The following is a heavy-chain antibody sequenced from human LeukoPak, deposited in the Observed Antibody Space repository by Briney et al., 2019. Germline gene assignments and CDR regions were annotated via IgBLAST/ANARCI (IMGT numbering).Heavy chain of an antibody. CDR1: AFTFSSYE. V-gene: IGHV3-48*03. CDR3: ARAGYSSSWYGRWRWFDP. CDR2: ISSSGSTI. J-gene: IGHJ5*02. D-gene: IGHD6-13*01. Sequence: PGGSLRLSCAASAFTFSSYEMNWVRQAPGKGLEWVSYISSSGSTIYYADSMKGRFTISRDNAKNSLYLQMNSLRAEDTAVYYCARAGYSSSWYGRWRWFDPWGQGTLVTVSS.